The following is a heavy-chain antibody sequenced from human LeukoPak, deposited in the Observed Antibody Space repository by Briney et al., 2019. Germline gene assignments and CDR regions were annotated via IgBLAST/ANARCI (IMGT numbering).Heavy chain of an antibody. J-gene: IGHJ3*02. CDR3: ARGKYSSSWRAFDI. CDR1: GFTFSDYY. D-gene: IGHD6-6*01. V-gene: IGHV3-11*04. CDR2: ISSSGSTI. Sequence: GGSLRLSCAASGFTFSDYYMSWIRQAPGKGLEWVSYISSSGSTIYYADSVKGRFTISRDNAKNSLYLQMNSLRAEDTAVYYCARGKYSSSWRAFDIWGQGTMVTVSS.